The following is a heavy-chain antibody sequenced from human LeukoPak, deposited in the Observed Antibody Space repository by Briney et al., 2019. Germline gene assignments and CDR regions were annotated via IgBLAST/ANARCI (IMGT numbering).Heavy chain of an antibody. Sequence: ASVKVSCKASGYTFSSYGISWVRQAPGQGLEWMGGIIPIFGTANYARKFQGRVTITADESTSTAYMELSSLRSEDTAVYYCARGHYYDSSGYRSPPLYWGQGTLVTVSS. CDR2: IIPIFGTA. CDR3: ARGHYYDSSGYRSPPLY. CDR1: GYTFSSYG. D-gene: IGHD3-22*01. V-gene: IGHV1-69*13. J-gene: IGHJ4*02.